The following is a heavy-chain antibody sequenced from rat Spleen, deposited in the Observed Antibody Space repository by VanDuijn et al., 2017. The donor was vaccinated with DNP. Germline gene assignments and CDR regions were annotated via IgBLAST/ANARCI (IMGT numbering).Heavy chain of an antibody. J-gene: IGHJ2*01. CDR3: VRWNSGHFDY. CDR1: GFTFSNSD. Sequence: EVQLVESGGGLVQPGRSMKLSCAASGFTFSNSDMAWVRQAPTKGLEWVASIRYDGGSTYYGDSVKGRFTISRDNAKSTLYLQMNSLRSEDMATYYCVRWNSGHFDYWGQGVMVTVSS. CDR2: IRYDGGST. V-gene: IGHV5-22*01. D-gene: IGHD4-3*01.